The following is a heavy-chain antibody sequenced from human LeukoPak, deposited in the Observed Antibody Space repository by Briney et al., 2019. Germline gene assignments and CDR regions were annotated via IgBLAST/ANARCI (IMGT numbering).Heavy chain of an antibody. CDR2: IKGKTNGGTT. V-gene: IGHV3-15*01. CDR3: ARRAGAYSHPYDY. D-gene: IGHD4/OR15-4a*01. J-gene: IGHJ4*02. Sequence: PGGSLRLSCAASGFTFSDAWMTWVRQAPGKGLERVGRIKGKTNGGTTDYAAPVKGRFTISRDNSKNTLYLQMNSLRAEDTAVYYCARRAGAYSHPYDYWGRGTLVTVSS. CDR1: GFTFSDAW.